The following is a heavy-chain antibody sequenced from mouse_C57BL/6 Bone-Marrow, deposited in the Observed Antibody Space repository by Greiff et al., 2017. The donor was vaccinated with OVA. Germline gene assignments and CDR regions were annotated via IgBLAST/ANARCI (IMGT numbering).Heavy chain of an antibody. J-gene: IGHJ2*01. CDR2: IHPNSGST. V-gene: IGHV1-64*01. CDR1: GYTFTSYW. Sequence: QVQLQQPGAELVKPGASVKLSCKASGYTFTSYWMHWVKQRPGQGLEWIGMIHPNSGSTNYNEKFKSKATLTVDKSSSTAYMQLSSLTSEDSAVYYCARSADYYGSSYIFDYWGQGTTLTVSS. D-gene: IGHD1-1*01. CDR3: ARSADYYGSSYIFDY.